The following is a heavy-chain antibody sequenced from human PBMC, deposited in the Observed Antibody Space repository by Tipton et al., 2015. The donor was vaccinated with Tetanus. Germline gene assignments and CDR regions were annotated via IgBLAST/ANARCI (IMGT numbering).Heavy chain of an antibody. V-gene: IGHV1-2*02. D-gene: IGHD2-8*01. Sequence: QLVQSGAEVKKPGASVKVSCKASGYTFTSYYMHWVRQAPGQGLEWMGWINPNSGGTNYAQKFQGRVTMTRDTSISTAYMELSRLRSDDTAVYYCASSYCTNGVCYGYNWFDPWGQGTLVTVSS. CDR1: GYTFTSYY. CDR2: INPNSGGT. CDR3: ASSYCTNGVCYGYNWFDP. J-gene: IGHJ5*02.